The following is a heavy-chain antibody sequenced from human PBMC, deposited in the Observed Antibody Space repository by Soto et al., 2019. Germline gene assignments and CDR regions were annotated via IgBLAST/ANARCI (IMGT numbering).Heavy chain of an antibody. CDR1: GFTFSSYS. J-gene: IGHJ6*02. CDR2: ISSSSSYI. CDR3: AREITIFGVVISYYYYYGMDV. Sequence: EVQLVESGGGLVKPGGSLRLSCAASGFTFSSYSMNWVRQAPGKGLEWVSSISSSSSYIYYADSVKGRFTISRDNAKNSLYLQMNSLRAEDTAVYYCAREITIFGVVISYYYYYGMDVWGQGTTVTVSS. V-gene: IGHV3-21*01. D-gene: IGHD3-3*01.